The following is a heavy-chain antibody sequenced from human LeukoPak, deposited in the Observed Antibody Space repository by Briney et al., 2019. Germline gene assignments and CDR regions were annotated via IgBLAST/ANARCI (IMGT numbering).Heavy chain of an antibody. CDR3: ARIVRGGYSFDY. CDR2: IDWDDDK. J-gene: IGHJ4*02. CDR1: GFSLSTSGMC. V-gene: IGHV2-70*11. Sequence: SGPTLVNPTQTLTLTCTFSGFSLSTSGMCVIWIRQPPGKALEWLARIDWDDDKYYSTSLKTRLTISKDTSKNQVVLTMTNMDPVDTATYYCARIVRGGYSFDYWGQGTLVTVSS. D-gene: IGHD2-21*01.